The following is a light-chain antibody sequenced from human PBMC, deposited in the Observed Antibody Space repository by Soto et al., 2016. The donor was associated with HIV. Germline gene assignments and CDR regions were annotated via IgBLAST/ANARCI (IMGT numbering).Light chain of an antibody. Sequence: SYELTQPPSVSVSPGQTASITCSGDKLGDKYACWYQQKPGQSPVLVIYQDSKRPSGIPERFSGSNSGNTATPTISGTQAMDEADYYCQAWDSSTAVFGGGTKLTV. J-gene: IGLJ2*01. V-gene: IGLV3-1*01. CDR1: KLGDKY. CDR2: QDS. CDR3: QAWDSSTAV.